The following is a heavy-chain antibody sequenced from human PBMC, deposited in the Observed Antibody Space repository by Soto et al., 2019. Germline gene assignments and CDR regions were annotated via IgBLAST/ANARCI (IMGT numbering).Heavy chain of an antibody. Sequence: QVQLQESGPGLVKPSETLSLTCTVSGGSVSSGSYYWSWIRQPPGKGLEWIGYIYYSGSTNYNPYLKSRVTISVDTSKNQFSLKLSSVTAADTAVYYCARGSGPNDAFDIWGQGTMVTVSS. CDR1: GGSVSSGSYY. V-gene: IGHV4-61*01. D-gene: IGHD2-15*01. CDR2: IYYSGST. CDR3: ARGSGPNDAFDI. J-gene: IGHJ3*02.